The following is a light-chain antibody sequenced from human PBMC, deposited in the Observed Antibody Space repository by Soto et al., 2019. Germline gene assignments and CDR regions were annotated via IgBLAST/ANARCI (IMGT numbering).Light chain of an antibody. CDR3: QYRDTRPLLT. V-gene: IGKV3-11*01. Sequence: EIVLTQSPFSLSLSLGDRATLSCRASQNFGTYLAWYQQKPGQAPRLLIYDASNWATGIPARFSGSGSGTDFTLTISSLEPEDFAVYYCQYRDTRPLLTFGGGTKVEI. J-gene: IGKJ4*01. CDR2: DAS. CDR1: QNFGTY.